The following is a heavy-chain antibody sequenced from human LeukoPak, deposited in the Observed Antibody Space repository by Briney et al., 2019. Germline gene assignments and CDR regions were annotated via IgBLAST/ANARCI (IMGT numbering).Heavy chain of an antibody. CDR1: GYTFTGYY. CDR2: INPNSGGT. J-gene: IGHJ4*02. CDR3: ARDYSSSRCFDY. Sequence: GASVKVSCKASGYTFTGYYMHWVRQAPGQGLEWMGWINPNSGGTNYAQKFQGRVTMTRDTSISAAYMELSRLRSDDTAVYYCARDYSSSRCFDYWGQGTLVTVSS. V-gene: IGHV1-2*02. D-gene: IGHD6-6*01.